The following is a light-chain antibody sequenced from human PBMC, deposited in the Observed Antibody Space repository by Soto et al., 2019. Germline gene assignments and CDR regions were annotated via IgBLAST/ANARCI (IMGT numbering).Light chain of an antibody. Sequence: QSVLTQPASVSGSPGQSITISCTGTSSDVGGYNYVSWYQQHPGKAPQLMIYDVSNRPSGVSNRFSGSKSVNTASLTISGLEAEDEADYYCSSYTSSNVVFGGGTKLTVL. J-gene: IGLJ2*01. CDR3: SSYTSSNVV. CDR2: DVS. V-gene: IGLV2-14*01. CDR1: SSDVGGYNY.